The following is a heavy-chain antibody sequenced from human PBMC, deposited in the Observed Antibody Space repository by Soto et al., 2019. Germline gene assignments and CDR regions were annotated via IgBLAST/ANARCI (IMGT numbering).Heavy chain of an antibody. CDR1: GYTLSSYG. J-gene: IGHJ4*02. CDR3: ARDLRSINFYTDFDY. V-gene: IGHV1-18*04. CDR2: VSPYNANT. Sequence: ASVTVSCKASGYTLSSYGISWVRQAPGQGLEWMGWVSPYNANTSYAQKFQGRVSMTTDTSTSTAYMELRSLRSDDTGVYYCARDLRSINFYTDFDYWGQGTLVTVYS. D-gene: IGHD1-1*01.